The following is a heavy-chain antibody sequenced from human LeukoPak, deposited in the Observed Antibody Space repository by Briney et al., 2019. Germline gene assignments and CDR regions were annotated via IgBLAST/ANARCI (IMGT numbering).Heavy chain of an antibody. Sequence: SETLSLTCTVSGVSIGSNIYFWGWIRQPPGKGLEWIGSIYNPWSTFHNPSLRSRVTISIDTSKNQFSLKLFSVSGADTAVYYCARRRLDSSYYYDSGPWRDAFDIWGQGTMVAVSS. V-gene: IGHV4-39*01. D-gene: IGHD3-10*01. CDR2: IYNPWST. J-gene: IGHJ3*02. CDR3: ARRRLDSSYYYDSGPWRDAFDI. CDR1: GVSIGSNIYF.